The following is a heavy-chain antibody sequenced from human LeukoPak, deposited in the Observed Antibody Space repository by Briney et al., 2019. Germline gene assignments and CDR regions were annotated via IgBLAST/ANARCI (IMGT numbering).Heavy chain of an antibody. V-gene: IGHV1-69*13. CDR3: ARGPESVLLWFGY. Sequence: GASVKVSCKASGGTFSSYAISWVRQAPGQGLEWMGGIIPIFGTPNYAQKFQGRVTITADESTSTAYMELSSLRSEDTAVYYCARGPESVLLWFGYWGQGTLVTVSS. CDR1: GGTFSSYA. CDR2: IIPIFGTP. D-gene: IGHD3-10*01. J-gene: IGHJ4*02.